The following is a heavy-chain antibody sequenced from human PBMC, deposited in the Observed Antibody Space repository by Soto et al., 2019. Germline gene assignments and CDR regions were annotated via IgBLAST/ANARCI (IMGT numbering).Heavy chain of an antibody. CDR3: ARDDPVTRTIDY. Sequence: QVQLHQWGAGLLKPSETLSLTCVVYGESFNGYYWSWIRQPPGQGLEWIGGIINSGTTNYNPSLKSRVTMSVDTSKNQFSLNLKFVTAADTAVYYCARDDPVTRTIDYWGQGTLVTVSS. CDR1: GESFNGYY. CDR2: IINSGTT. D-gene: IGHD4-17*01. J-gene: IGHJ4*02. V-gene: IGHV4-34*12.